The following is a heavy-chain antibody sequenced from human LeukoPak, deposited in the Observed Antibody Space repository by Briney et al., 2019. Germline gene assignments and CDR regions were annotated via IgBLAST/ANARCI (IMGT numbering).Heavy chain of an antibody. J-gene: IGHJ4*02. CDR2: FYYSGST. D-gene: IGHD5-18*01. V-gene: IGHV4-59*01. Sequence: PSETLSLTCAVSGGSISSYYWSWIRHPPGKRLEWIGFFYYSGSTNYNPSLKSRVTISVDTSKNHFSLKLSSVTAADTAVYYCARGPGGYSYGYYFDYWGQGTLVTVSS. CDR3: ARGPGGYSYGYYFDY. CDR1: GGSISSYY.